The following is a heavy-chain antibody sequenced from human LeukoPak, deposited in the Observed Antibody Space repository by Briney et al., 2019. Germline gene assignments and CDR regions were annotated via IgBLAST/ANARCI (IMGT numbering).Heavy chain of an antibody. D-gene: IGHD2-21*02. CDR3: TSRVVTTNDY. V-gene: IGHV3-15*01. Sequence: GGSLRLSCAASGFSFSESWMSLVRQAPGKGLEWVGRVKRKSDGETTDYPAPVKGRFTISRDDSKNTLYLQMNSLKVEDTAVYYCTSRVVTTNDYWGQGTLVTVSS. J-gene: IGHJ4*02. CDR1: GFSFSESW. CDR2: VKRKSDGETT.